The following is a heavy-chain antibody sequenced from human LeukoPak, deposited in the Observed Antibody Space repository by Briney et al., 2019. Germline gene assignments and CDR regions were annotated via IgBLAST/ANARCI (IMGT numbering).Heavy chain of an antibody. V-gene: IGHV3-9*01. J-gene: IGHJ4*02. D-gene: IGHD3-10*01. Sequence: GGSLRLSCAASGFTFDDYAMHWVRQAPGKGLEWVSGISWNSGSIGYADSVKGRFTISRDNAKNSLYLQMNSLRAEDTAVYYCANPRRFGEILDYWGQGTLVTVSS. CDR1: GFTFDDYA. CDR3: ANPRRFGEILDY. CDR2: ISWNSGSI.